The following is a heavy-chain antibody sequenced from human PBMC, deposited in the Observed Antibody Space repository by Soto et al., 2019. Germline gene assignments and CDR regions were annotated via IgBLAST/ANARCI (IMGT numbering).Heavy chain of an antibody. Sequence: LRLSCAAPGFTFSSYGMHWVRQAPGKGLEWVAVISYDGSNKYYADSVKGRFTISRDNSKNTLYLQMNSLRAEDTAVYYCAKDATGTPFDYWGQGTLVTVSS. V-gene: IGHV3-30*18. CDR1: GFTFSSYG. CDR3: AKDATGTPFDY. CDR2: ISYDGSNK. J-gene: IGHJ4*02. D-gene: IGHD1-1*01.